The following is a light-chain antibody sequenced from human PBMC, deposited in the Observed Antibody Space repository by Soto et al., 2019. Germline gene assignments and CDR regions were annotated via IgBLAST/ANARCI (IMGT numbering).Light chain of an antibody. Sequence: EIVMTQYPATLSVSPGERATVPCRASQSVSNNLAWYQQKPGQAPSLLIYGASARATGIPARFSGSGYGTEFTLTISSLQSEDFAVYYCQQYHKWPLTFGGGTRVEIK. CDR1: QSVSNN. CDR2: GAS. J-gene: IGKJ4*01. V-gene: IGKV3-15*01. CDR3: QQYHKWPLT.